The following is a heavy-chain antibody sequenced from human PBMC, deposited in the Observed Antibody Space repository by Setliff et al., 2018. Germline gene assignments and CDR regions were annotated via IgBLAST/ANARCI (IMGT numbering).Heavy chain of an antibody. CDR1: GGTFSTYA. D-gene: IGHD2-15*01. V-gene: IGHV1-69*13. J-gene: IGHJ6*03. CDR3: ARVRDCSGGICHRGFHHYMDV. CDR2: IIPMFGTT. Sequence: ASVKVSCKASGGTFSTYAINWVRQAPGQGLEWMGGIIPMFGTTNYARKFQGRVTITADESTITAYMELSSLRFEDTAVYYCARVRDCSGGICHRGFHHYMDVWG.